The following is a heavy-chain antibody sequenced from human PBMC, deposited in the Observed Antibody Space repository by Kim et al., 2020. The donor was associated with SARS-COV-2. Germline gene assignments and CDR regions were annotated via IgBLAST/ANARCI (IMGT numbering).Heavy chain of an antibody. J-gene: IGHJ4*02. V-gene: IGHV1-69*04. D-gene: IGHD4-17*01. CDR1: GGTFSSYA. Sequence: SVKVSCKASGGTFSSYAISWVRQAPGQGLEWMGRIIPILGIANYAQKFQGIVTITADKSTSTAYMELSSLRSEDTAVYYCARVLPDGDREFDYWGQGTLVTVSS. CDR2: IIPILGIA. CDR3: ARVLPDGDREFDY.